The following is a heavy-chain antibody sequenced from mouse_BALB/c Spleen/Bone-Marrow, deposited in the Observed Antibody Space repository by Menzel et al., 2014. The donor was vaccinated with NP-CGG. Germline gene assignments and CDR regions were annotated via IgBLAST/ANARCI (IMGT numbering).Heavy chain of an antibody. J-gene: IGHJ3*01. Sequence: QVQLQQSGTELVKPGASVKLSCKASGYTSTSYYIYWVKQRPGQGLEWIGEINPSNGGTNFNEKFKSKATLTVDKSSSTAYMQLSSLTSKDSAVYYCTRQGNGMFAYWGQGTLVTVSA. D-gene: IGHD4-1*01. CDR2: INPSNGGT. CDR3: TRQGNGMFAY. CDR1: GYTSTSYY. V-gene: IGHV1-53*01.